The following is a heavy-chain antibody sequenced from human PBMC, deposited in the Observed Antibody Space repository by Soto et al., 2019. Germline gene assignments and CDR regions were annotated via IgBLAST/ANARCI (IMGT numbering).Heavy chain of an antibody. J-gene: IGHJ6*02. Sequence: SDTLSLTCTVSGGSISRYYWSWIRQPPGKGLEWIGYIYYSGSTNYNPSLKSRVTISVDTSKNQFSLKLSSVTAADTAVYYCARHVSSIPKGYYYYGMDVWGQGTTVTVSS. D-gene: IGHD6-13*01. CDR2: IYYSGST. V-gene: IGHV4-59*01. CDR3: ARHVSSIPKGYYYYGMDV. CDR1: GGSISRYY.